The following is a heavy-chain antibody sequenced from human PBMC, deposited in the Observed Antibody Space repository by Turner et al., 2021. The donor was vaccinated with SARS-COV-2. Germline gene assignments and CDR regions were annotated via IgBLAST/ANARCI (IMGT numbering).Heavy chain of an antibody. CDR3: ARNRYDFWSGYYYSWFDP. D-gene: IGHD3-3*01. CDR1: VGSISSYY. J-gene: IGHJ5*02. V-gene: IGHV4-59*01. CDR2: IYYSGST. Sequence: QVQLQESGPGLAKPSETLSLTCTVSVGSISSYYWSWIRQPSGKGLEWIGYIYYSGSTNYNPSLKRRVTISVDTSKNQFSLKLSYVTAANTAVYYCARNRYDFWSGYYYSWFDPWGQGTLVTVSS.